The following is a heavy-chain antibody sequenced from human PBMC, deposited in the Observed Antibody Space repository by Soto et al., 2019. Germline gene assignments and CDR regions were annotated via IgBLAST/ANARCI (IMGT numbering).Heavy chain of an antibody. CDR1: GFTFSSYG. V-gene: IGHV3-33*03. CDR3: AKWEYQLLYYYGMDV. D-gene: IGHD2-2*01. J-gene: IGHJ6*02. Sequence: GGSLRLSCAASGFTFSSYGMHWVRQAPGKGLEWVAVIWYDGSNKYYADSVKGRFTISRDNAKNTLSLQMNSLRAEDTAVYYCAKWEYQLLYYYGMDVWGQGTTVTVSS. CDR2: IWYDGSNK.